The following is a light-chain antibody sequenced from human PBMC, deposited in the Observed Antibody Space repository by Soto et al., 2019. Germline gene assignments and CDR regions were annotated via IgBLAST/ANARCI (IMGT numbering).Light chain of an antibody. CDR3: CSFARSTTFYV. CDR2: EGD. J-gene: IGLJ1*01. CDR1: SSDVGSSNL. Sequence: QSVLTQPASVSGSPGQSITISCSGTSSDVGSSNLVSWYQQRPGKAPKLIIFEGDRRPSGVSGRFSGSKSGNTASLTISGLQAEDEADYYCCSFARSTTFYVFGAGTKVTVL. V-gene: IGLV2-23*01.